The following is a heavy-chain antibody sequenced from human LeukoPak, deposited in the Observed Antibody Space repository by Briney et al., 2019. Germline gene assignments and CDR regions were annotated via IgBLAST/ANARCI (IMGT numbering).Heavy chain of an antibody. J-gene: IGHJ5*02. CDR2: IYYSGST. CDR3: ARDQPYSYGYSAMNWFDP. V-gene: IGHV4-39*07. D-gene: IGHD5-18*01. CDR1: GGSISSSSYY. Sequence: SETLSLTCTVSGGSISSSSYYWGWIRQPPGKGLEWIGSIYYSGSTYYNPSLKSRVTISVDTSKNQFSLKLSSVTAADTAVYYCARDQPYSYGYSAMNWFDPWGQGTLVTVSS.